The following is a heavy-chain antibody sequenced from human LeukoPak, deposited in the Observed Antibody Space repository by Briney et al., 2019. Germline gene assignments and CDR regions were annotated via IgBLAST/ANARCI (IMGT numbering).Heavy chain of an antibody. CDR3: ARAIMMATMNKLSYWFDL. Sequence: QPRGSPRLSCAASGFTFSSYWMHWVCQAPGKGLVWVSRINCDGSSTSYADSVKGRFTISRDNAKNTLYLQMNSLRAEDTAVYYCARAIMMATMNKLSYWFDLWAQGTLVPVSS. CDR2: INCDGSST. D-gene: IGHD5-24*01. J-gene: IGHJ5*02. V-gene: IGHV3-74*01. CDR1: GFTFSSYW.